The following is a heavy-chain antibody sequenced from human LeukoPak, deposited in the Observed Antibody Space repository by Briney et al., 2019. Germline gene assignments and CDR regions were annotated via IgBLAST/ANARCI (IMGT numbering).Heavy chain of an antibody. V-gene: IGHV3-11*01. J-gene: IGHJ4*02. Sequence: GGSLRLSCAASGFTFSDYYMSWIRQAPGKGLEWLSYISSSGSTIYYADSVKGRFTISRDNAKNSLYLQMNSLRAEDTAVYYCAKRHYDFWSGYQNQMYYFDYWGQGTLVTVSS. CDR1: GFTFSDYY. CDR2: ISSSGSTI. CDR3: AKRHYDFWSGYQNQMYYFDY. D-gene: IGHD3-3*01.